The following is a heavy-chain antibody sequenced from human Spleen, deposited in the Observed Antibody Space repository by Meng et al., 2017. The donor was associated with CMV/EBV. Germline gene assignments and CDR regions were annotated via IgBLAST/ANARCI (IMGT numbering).Heavy chain of an antibody. CDR2: ISHRGST. CDR3: ARVHEGWFDP. Sequence: SETLSLTCTVSGASISTSYWSWIRQPPGKGLEWIGYISHRGSTNYHPSLRSRVTISVDTSKNQFSLNLSSVTAADTAVYYCARVHEGWFDPWGQGTLVTVSS. J-gene: IGHJ5*02. V-gene: IGHV4-59*01. CDR1: GASISTSY.